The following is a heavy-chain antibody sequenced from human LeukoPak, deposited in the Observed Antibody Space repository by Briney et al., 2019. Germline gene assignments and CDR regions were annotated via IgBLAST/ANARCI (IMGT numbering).Heavy chain of an antibody. CDR3: AKDPGPYGDYYFDY. Sequence: PGGSLRLSCAASGFSFGSHAMSWVRQAPGKGLEWVSVISNSGAVTHYADSVKGRFTISRDNSKKTLYLQMNSLRAEDTAVYYCAKDPGPYGDYYFDYWGQGTLVTVSS. V-gene: IGHV3-23*01. CDR1: GFSFGSHA. J-gene: IGHJ4*02. CDR2: ISNSGAVT. D-gene: IGHD4-17*01.